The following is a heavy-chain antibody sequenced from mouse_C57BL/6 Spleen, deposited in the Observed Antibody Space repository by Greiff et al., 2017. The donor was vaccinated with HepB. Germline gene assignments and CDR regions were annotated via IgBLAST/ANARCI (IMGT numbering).Heavy chain of an antibody. CDR2: IDPETGGT. V-gene: IGHV1-15*01. CDR3: TRRGLAYYAMDY. J-gene: IGHJ4*01. D-gene: IGHD3-3*01. Sequence: QVHVKQSGAELVRPGASVTLSCKASGYTFTDYEMHWVKQTPVHGLEWIGAIDPETGGTAYNQKFKGKAILTADKSSSTAYMELRSLTSEDSAVYYCTRRGLAYYAMDYWGQGTSVTVSS. CDR1: GYTFTDYE.